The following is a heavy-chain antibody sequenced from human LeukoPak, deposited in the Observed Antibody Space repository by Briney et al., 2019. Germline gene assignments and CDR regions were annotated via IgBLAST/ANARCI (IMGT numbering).Heavy chain of an antibody. J-gene: IGHJ4*02. D-gene: IGHD3-22*01. CDR2: IYSGGST. V-gene: IGHV3-66*01. Sequence: PGGSLRLSCAASGFTFSSNYMSWVRQAPGKGLEWVSVIYSGGSTYYADSVKGRFTISRDNSKNTLYLQMNSLRAEDTAVYYCARDGDYYDSSGYTFDYWGQGTLVTVPS. CDR3: ARDGDYYDSSGYTFDY. CDR1: GFTFSSNY.